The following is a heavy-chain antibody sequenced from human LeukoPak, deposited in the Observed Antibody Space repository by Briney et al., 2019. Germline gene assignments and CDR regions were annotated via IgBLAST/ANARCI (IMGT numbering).Heavy chain of an antibody. Sequence: KSSETLSLTCTVSGGSISSYYWSWIRQPPGKGLEWIGYIYYTGNTNYNPSLKSRVTISVDTSKIQFSLKLSSVTAAGTAVYYCARGRYYYDSSGYNDFDYWGQGTLVTVSS. CDR2: IYYTGNT. CDR1: GGSISSYY. J-gene: IGHJ4*02. V-gene: IGHV4-59*01. CDR3: ARGRYYYDSSGYNDFDY. D-gene: IGHD3-22*01.